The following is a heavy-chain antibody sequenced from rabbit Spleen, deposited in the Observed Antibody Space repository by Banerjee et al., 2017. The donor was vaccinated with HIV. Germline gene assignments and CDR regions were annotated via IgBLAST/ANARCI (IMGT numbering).Heavy chain of an antibody. V-gene: IGHV1S47*01. CDR3: ARDPAYASSSGYNIPYL. Sequence: EQLEESGGGLVKPGGTLTLTCTVSGFSFSSNWICWVRQAPGKGLEWIGYIDPIFGTTYYASWVNGRFSISRENTQNTVSLQLNSLTAADTATYFCARDPAYASSSGYNIPYLWGPGTLVTVS. CDR1: GFSFSSNW. CDR2: IDPIFGTT. D-gene: IGHD1-1*01. J-gene: IGHJ4*01.